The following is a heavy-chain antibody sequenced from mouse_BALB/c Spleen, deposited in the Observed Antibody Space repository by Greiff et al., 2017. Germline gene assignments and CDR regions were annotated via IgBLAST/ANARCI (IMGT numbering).Heavy chain of an antibody. CDR2: IDPANGNT. J-gene: IGHJ3*01. CDR1: GFTIKDSY. CDR3: ARDPYYGSSFAY. D-gene: IGHD1-1*01. V-gene: IGHV14-3*02. Sequence: VHVKQSGAELVKPGASVKLSCTASGFTIKDSYMHWVKQRPEQGLEWIGRIDPANGNTKYDPKFQGKATITADTSSNTAYLQLSSLTSEDTAVYYCARDPYYGSSFAYWGQGTLVTVSA.